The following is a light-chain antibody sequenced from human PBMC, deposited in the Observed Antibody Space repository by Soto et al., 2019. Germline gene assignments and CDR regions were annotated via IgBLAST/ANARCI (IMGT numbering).Light chain of an antibody. CDR1: SSNLGTHT. V-gene: IGLV1-44*01. CDR3: AACDDSMKGPV. Sequence: QSVLTQPPSASGTPGQRVTISCSGSSSNLGTHTVNWYQQLPGTAPKLLLYTDNQRPSGVPDRFSGSKSGTSASLAISGIQSEDEADYYWAACDDSMKGPVCGAGTTQTVL. CDR2: TDN. J-gene: IGLJ2*01.